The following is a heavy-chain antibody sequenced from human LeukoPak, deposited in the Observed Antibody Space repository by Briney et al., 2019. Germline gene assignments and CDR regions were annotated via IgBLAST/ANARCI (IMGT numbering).Heavy chain of an antibody. CDR1: GFTFSSYS. J-gene: IGHJ4*02. V-gene: IGHV3-21*01. D-gene: IGHD4-17*01. Sequence: PGGSLRLSCAASGFTFSSYSMNWVRQAPGKGLEWVSSISSSSSYIYYADSVKGRFTISRDNAKNSLYLQMNSLRAEDTAVYYCARDPLLGAMTTVTRWGQGTLVTVSS. CDR2: ISSSSSYI. CDR3: ARDPLLGAMTTVTR.